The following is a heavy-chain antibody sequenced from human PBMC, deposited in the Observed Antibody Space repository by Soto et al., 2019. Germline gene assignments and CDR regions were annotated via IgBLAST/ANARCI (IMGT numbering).Heavy chain of an antibody. D-gene: IGHD3-3*01. CDR3: ARHVLRFLEWLDH. V-gene: IGHV1-3*01. J-gene: IGHJ5*02. CDR1: GYTFTSYA. Sequence: QVQLVQSGAEVKKPGASVKVSCKASGYTFTSYAMHWVRQAPGQRLEWMGWINAGNGNTKYSQKFQGRVTITRDTSASPAYMELSSLRSEDTAVYYCARHVLRFLEWLDHWGQGTLVTVSS. CDR2: INAGNGNT.